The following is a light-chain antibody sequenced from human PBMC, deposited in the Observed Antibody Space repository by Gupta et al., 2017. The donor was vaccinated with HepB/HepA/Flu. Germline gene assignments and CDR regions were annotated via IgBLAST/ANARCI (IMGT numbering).Light chain of an antibody. CDR1: GGHSSYA. CDR3: QTWGTGIEV. Sequence: QLMLTQSPSASASLGASVNLTCTLSGGHSSYAIAWHQQLPEKGPRYLMRLNSDGSHTKGDGIPDRFSGSSSGTERYLSISSPQSEDEADYYCQTWGTGIEVFGGGTKLTVL. J-gene: IGLJ2*01. V-gene: IGLV4-69*01. CDR2: LNSDGSH.